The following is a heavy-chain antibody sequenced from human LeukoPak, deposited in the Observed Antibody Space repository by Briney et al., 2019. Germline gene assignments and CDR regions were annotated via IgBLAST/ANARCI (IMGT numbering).Heavy chain of an antibody. CDR2: ISGRGGSA. CDR3: AKTGTEDGYNIYFDH. D-gene: IGHD5-24*01. J-gene: IGHJ4*02. CDR1: GFTFSGSA. V-gene: IGHV3-23*01. Sequence: GGSLGLSCAASGFTFSGSAMSRVRQAPGRGLEWISTISGRGGSAYYADSVKGRFTISRDNSKNTLYLQINSLRGEDTALYYCAKTGTEDGYNIYFDHWGQGTLVTVSS.